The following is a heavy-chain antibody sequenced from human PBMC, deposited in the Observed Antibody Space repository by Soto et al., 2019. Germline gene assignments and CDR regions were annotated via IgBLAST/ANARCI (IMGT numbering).Heavy chain of an antibody. V-gene: IGHV1-69*13. CDR2: IIPIFGTA. J-gene: IGHJ4*02. CDR3: ARDELELRWTYHFDY. Sequence: SVKVSCKASGGTFSSYAISWVRQAPGQGLEWMGGIIPIFGTANYAQKFQGRVTITADESTSTAYMELSSLRSEDTAVYYCARDELELRWTYHFDYWGQGTLVTVSS. D-gene: IGHD1-7*01. CDR1: GGTFSSYA.